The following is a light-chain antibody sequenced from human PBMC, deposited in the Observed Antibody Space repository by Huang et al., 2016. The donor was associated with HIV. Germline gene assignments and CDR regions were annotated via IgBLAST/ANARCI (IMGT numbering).Light chain of an antibody. J-gene: IGKJ3*01. CDR3: QQYYNTPFT. CDR2: WAS. Sequence: DIVMTQSPDSLAVSLGERAAINCKSNQSLLYRSNNKNYLAWYQQKPGQPPKLLIYWASTRESGVPDRFSGSGSGTDFTLTISSLQAADVAVYYCQQYYNTPFTFGPGTKVDIK. V-gene: IGKV4-1*01. CDR1: QSLLYRSNNKNY.